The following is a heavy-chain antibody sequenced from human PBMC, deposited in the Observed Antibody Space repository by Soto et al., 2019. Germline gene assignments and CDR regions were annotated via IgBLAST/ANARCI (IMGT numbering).Heavy chain of an antibody. D-gene: IGHD6-25*01. CDR1: YNFGGYW. CDR2: IYPGDSDT. CDR3: ARSARKTVDAFDV. J-gene: IGHJ3*01. Sequence: PGESLKISCKYNFGGYWIAWVRQMPGKGLEWMGIIYPGDSDTRYRPSFEGQVTISVDRAVKTAYLQWTSLKASDTGNYYCARSARKTVDAFDVWGQGTVVTVSS. V-gene: IGHV5-51*01.